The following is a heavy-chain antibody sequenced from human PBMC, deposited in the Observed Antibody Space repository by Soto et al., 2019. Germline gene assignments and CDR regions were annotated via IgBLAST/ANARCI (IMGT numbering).Heavy chain of an antibody. CDR2: IYYSGST. Sequence: SETLSHTCTVSGGSISSGGYYWSWIRQHPGKGLEWIGYIYYSGSTYYNPSLKSRVTISVDTSKNQFSLKLSSVTAADTAVYYCARGGIAAAAPPDYWGQGTLVTVSS. CDR3: ARGGIAAAAPPDY. J-gene: IGHJ4*02. CDR1: GGSISSGGYY. V-gene: IGHV4-31*03. D-gene: IGHD6-13*01.